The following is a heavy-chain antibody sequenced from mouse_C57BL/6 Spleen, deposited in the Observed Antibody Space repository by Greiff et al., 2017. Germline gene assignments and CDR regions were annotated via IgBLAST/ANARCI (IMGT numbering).Heavy chain of an antibody. Sequence: VQLQQSGAELARPGASVKLSCKASGYNFTSYGISWVKQRTGQGLEWIGEIYPRSGNTYYNEKFKGKATLTADKSSSTAYMELRSLTSEDSAVYFCARRGPLTGTYAMDYWGQGTSVTVSS. D-gene: IGHD4-1*01. V-gene: IGHV1-81*01. CDR2: IYPRSGNT. CDR1: GYNFTSYG. J-gene: IGHJ4*01. CDR3: ARRGPLTGTYAMDY.